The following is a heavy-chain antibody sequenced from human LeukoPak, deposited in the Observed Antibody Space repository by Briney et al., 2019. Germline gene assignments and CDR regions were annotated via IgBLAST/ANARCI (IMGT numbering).Heavy chain of an antibody. Sequence: PSETLSLTCTVSGGSINSGGYYWSWIRQHPGEGLEWIGRIYTSGSTNYNPSLKSRVTISVDTSKNQFSLKLSSVTAADTAVYYCARGSSSLYYYYYYMDVWGKGTTVTVSS. V-gene: IGHV4-61*02. D-gene: IGHD6-6*01. CDR3: ARGSSSLYYYYYYMDV. CDR1: GGSINSGGYY. J-gene: IGHJ6*03. CDR2: IYTSGST.